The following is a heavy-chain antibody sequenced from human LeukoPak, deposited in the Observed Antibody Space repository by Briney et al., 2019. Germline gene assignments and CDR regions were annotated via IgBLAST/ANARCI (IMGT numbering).Heavy chain of an antibody. CDR1: GYTFTGYY. V-gene: IGHV1-2*02. Sequence: ASVKVSCKASGYTFTGYYMHWVRQAPGQGLEWMGWINPNSGGTNYAQKFQGRVTMTRDTSISTAYMELSRLRSDDTAVYYCARGKGMGATTGYYYYYMDVWGKGTTVTVSS. D-gene: IGHD1-26*01. CDR3: ARGKGMGATTGYYYYYMDV. CDR2: INPNSGGT. J-gene: IGHJ6*03.